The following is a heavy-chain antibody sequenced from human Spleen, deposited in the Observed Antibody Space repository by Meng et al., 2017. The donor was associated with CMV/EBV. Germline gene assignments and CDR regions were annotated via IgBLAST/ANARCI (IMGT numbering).Heavy chain of an antibody. CDR2: VYYSGST. V-gene: IGHV4-61*08. J-gene: IGHJ4*02. CDR1: GGSVSSGGYY. Sequence: VSGGSVSSGGYYWTWIRQPPGKGLEWIGHVYYSGSTDCNPSLKSRVTISVDTSKNEFFLKLNSVTAADTAVYFCARDLGRRGYFDYWGQGILVTVSS. CDR3: ARDLGRRGYFDY. D-gene: IGHD3-22*01.